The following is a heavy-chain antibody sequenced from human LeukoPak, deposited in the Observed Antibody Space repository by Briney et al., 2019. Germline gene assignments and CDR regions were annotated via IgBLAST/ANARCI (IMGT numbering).Heavy chain of an antibody. CDR2: ISDSATTI. J-gene: IGHJ4*02. V-gene: IGHV3-48*03. CDR1: GFTFSSYA. Sequence: PGGSLRLSCAASGFTFSSYAMSWVRQAPGKGLEWVSYISDSATTIYYADSVKGRFTISRDNAKNSLYLQMNSLRAEDTAVYYCARVFGSGSSDYWGQGTLVTVSS. CDR3: ARVFGSGSSDY. D-gene: IGHD3-10*01.